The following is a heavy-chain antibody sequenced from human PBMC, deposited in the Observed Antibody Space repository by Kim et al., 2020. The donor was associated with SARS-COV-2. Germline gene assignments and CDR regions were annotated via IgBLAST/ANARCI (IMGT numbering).Heavy chain of an antibody. CDR2: IYHSGST. J-gene: IGHJ4*02. D-gene: IGHD2-2*01. CDR3: ARGCSSTSCYAEHGDY. V-gene: IGHV4-4*02. Sequence: SETLSLTCAVSGGSISSSNWWSWVRQPPGKGLEWIGEIYHSGSTNYNPSLKSRVTISVDKSKNQFSLKLSSVTAADTAVYYCARGCSSTSCYAEHGDYWGQGTLVTVSS. CDR1: GGSISSSNW.